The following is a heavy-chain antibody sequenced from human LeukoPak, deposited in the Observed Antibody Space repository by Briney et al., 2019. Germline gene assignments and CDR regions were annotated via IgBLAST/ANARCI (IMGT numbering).Heavy chain of an antibody. Sequence: PGGSLRLSCAASGFSFGSYWMNWVRQAPGKGLEWVAIINQDGSEKNYVDSVKRRFTMSRDNAKNSVYLQMNSMRAEDSSVYYCARSDQGPDYWGQGTLVTVSS. CDR2: INQDGSEK. CDR1: GFSFGSYW. V-gene: IGHV3-7*01. J-gene: IGHJ4*02. CDR3: ARSDQGPDY.